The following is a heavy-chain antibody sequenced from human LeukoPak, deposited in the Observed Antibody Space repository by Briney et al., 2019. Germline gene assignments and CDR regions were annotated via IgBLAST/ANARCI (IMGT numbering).Heavy chain of an antibody. CDR3: ARETAAAGSFIAINDY. CDR2: INDSEST. D-gene: IGHD6-13*01. CDR1: GGSFNGYY. J-gene: IGHJ4*02. V-gene: IGHV4-34*01. Sequence: PSGTLSLTCAVYGGSFNGYYWSWIRQPPGKGLEWIGEINDSESTNYNPSLKSRVTISVDTSKKQFSLKLSSVTAADTAIYYCARETAAAGSFIAINDYWGQGTLVTVSS.